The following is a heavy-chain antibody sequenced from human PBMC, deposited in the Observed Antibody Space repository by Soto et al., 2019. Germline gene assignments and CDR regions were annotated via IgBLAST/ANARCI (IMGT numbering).Heavy chain of an antibody. V-gene: IGHV3-7*05. Sequence: GGSLRLSCAASGFSFSSYWMSWVRQAPGKGLEWVANIKQDGSERYYVDSVNGRFTISRDNAKNSLYLQMNSLRAEDTAVYYCARKAAAATWFDPWGQGTLVTVSS. CDR3: ARKAAAATWFDP. D-gene: IGHD2-15*01. CDR2: IKQDGSER. J-gene: IGHJ5*02. CDR1: GFSFSSYW.